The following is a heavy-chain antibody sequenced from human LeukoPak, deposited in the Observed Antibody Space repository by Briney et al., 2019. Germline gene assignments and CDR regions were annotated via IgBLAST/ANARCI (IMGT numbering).Heavy chain of an antibody. CDR2: TKQDGSEK. V-gene: IGHV3-7*01. CDR3: ARVGVTRLRYYFDY. Sequence: HPGGSLRLSCAASGFTFSSYWMSWVRQAPGKGLEWVANTKQDGSEKYYVVSVKGRFTISRDNAKNSLYLQMNSLRAEDTAVYYCARVGVTRLRYYFDYWGQGTLVTVSS. D-gene: IGHD3-16*01. J-gene: IGHJ4*02. CDR1: GFTFSSYW.